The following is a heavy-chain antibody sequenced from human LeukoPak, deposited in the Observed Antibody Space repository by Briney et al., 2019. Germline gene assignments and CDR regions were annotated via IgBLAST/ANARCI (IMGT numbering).Heavy chain of an antibody. V-gene: IGHV3-23*01. CDR3: AKHYDSSGYYFFDY. J-gene: IGHJ4*02. D-gene: IGHD3-22*01. CDR2: ISGSGGST. CDR1: GFTVSSNY. Sequence: PGGSLRLSCAASGFTVSSNYMSWVRQAPGKGLEWVSAISGSGGSTYYADSVKGRFTISRDNSKNTLYLQMNSLRAEDTAVYYCAKHYDSSGYYFFDYWGQGTLVTVSS.